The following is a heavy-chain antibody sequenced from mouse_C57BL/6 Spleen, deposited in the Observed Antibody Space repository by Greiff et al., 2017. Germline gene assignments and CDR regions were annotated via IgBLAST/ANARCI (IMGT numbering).Heavy chain of an antibody. D-gene: IGHD1-1*02. CDR3: ARGSPYAMDY. V-gene: IGHV1-59*01. J-gene: IGHJ4*01. CDR1: GYTFTSYW. Sequence: VKLQQPGAELVRPGTSVKLSCKASGYTFTSYWMHWVKQRPGQGLEWIGVIDPSDSYTNYNQKFKGKATLTVDTSSSTAYMQLSSLTSEDSAVYYCARGSPYAMDYWGQGTSVTVSS. CDR2: IDPSDSYT.